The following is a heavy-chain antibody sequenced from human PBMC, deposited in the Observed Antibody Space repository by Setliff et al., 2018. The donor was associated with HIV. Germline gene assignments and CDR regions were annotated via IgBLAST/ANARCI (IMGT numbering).Heavy chain of an antibody. CDR1: GGSFSTYY. D-gene: IGHD5-18*01. CDR2: INHSGNT. J-gene: IGHJ4*02. CDR3: ASTRIKIWFFRY. V-gene: IGHV4-34*01. Sequence: SETLSLTCAVYGGSFSTYYWTWIRQPPGKGLEWIGEINHSGNTDYNPSLKSRVTISVDASKSQFSLSLSSVTAADTAVYYCASTRIKIWFFRYWGQGTPVTVSS.